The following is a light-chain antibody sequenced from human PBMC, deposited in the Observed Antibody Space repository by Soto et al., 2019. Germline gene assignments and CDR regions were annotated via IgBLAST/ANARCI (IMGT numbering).Light chain of an antibody. J-gene: IGKJ5*01. CDR3: QQYNNWPLP. CDR1: QSISSSY. CDR2: GAS. Sequence: ESVLRQSPGTLSLSPGERATLSCRASQSISSSYLGWYQQKPGQAPRLLIYGASTRATGIPARFSGSGSGTEFTLTISSLQSEDFAVYYCQQYNNWPLPFGQGTRLEI. V-gene: IGKV3-15*01.